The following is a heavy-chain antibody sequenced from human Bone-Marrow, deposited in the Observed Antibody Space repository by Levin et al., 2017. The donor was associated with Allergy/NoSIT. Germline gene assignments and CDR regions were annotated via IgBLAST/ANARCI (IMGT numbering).Heavy chain of an antibody. D-gene: IGHD3-10*01. CDR1: GASITDYY. J-gene: IGHJ4*02. CDR2: VHYSGGT. Sequence: SETLSLTCTVSGASITDYYWSWIRELPGKGLEWIGNVHYSGGTNYNPSLRSRVTISVDTSKNQFSLKLTSVTAADTAVYYCASMVEEYPFYLDSWGQGTLVTVSS. CDR3: ASMVEEYPFYLDS. V-gene: IGHV4-59*08.